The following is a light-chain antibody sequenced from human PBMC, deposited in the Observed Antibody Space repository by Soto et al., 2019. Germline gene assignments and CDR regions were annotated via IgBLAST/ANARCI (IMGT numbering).Light chain of an antibody. CDR1: QHISTF. CDR3: QQRSYGYT. Sequence: IVLTQSPVTLSLSPGERATLSCRASQHISTFLAWYQHKGGQAPRLLISDASKRATGPPARFSGSGSGTDFTLTISSLEPEDFAVYYCQQRSYGYTFGQGTKLEI. V-gene: IGKV3-11*01. J-gene: IGKJ2*01. CDR2: DAS.